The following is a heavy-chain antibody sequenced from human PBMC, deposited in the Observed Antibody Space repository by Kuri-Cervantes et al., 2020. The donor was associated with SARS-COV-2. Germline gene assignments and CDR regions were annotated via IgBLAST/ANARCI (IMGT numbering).Heavy chain of an antibody. CDR2: IIPTFALA. D-gene: IGHD6-19*01. CDR3: ARDDGSGWAFDY. J-gene: IGHJ4*02. V-gene: IGHV1-69*10. Sequence: SVKVSCKASGGTFSSSAISWVRQAPGQGLEWMGGIIPTFALANYAQKFQGRVTITADKSTSTAYMELSSLRSEDTAFYYCARDDGSGWAFDYWGQGTLVTVSS. CDR1: GGTFSSSA.